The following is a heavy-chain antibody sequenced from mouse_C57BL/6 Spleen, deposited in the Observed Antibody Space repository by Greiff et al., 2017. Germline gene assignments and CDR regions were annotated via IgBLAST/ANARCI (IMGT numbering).Heavy chain of an antibody. Sequence: VQLQESGAELARPGASVKLSCKASGYTFTSYGISWVKQRPGQGLEWIGEIYPRSGNTYYNEKFKGKATLTADKSSSTAYMELRSLTSEDSAVYVCARRDYGMVDYWGQGTTLTVSS. J-gene: IGHJ2*01. CDR3: ARRDYGMVDY. CDR2: IYPRSGNT. D-gene: IGHD1-1*01. V-gene: IGHV1-81*01. CDR1: GYTFTSYG.